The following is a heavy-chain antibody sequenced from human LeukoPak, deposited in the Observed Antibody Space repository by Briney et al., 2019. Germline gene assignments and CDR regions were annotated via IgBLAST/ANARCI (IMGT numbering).Heavy chain of an antibody. D-gene: IGHD6-19*01. CDR3: ARSGFSTGFYMDF. J-gene: IGHJ4*02. V-gene: IGHV1-2*02. CDR1: GYTFTGQF. Sequence: ASVKVSCKASGYTFTGQFIHWLRQAPGEGLEWMGWIDPPSGVPHYAQKFQDTVTLTRDTSTGTAYMELHRLQSDDTAVYYCARSGFSTGFYMDFGGEGTLISVSS. CDR2: IDPPSGVP.